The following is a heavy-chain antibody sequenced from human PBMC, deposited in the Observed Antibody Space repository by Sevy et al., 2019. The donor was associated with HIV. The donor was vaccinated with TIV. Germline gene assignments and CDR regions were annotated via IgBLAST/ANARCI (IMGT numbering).Heavy chain of an antibody. V-gene: IGHV3-30*03. CDR1: GFTFSSYS. J-gene: IGHJ1*01. CDR2: ISYDAVNK. CDR3: ALERLSSDVAEYFQN. Sequence: GGSLRLSCAASGFTFSSYSMNWVRQAPGKGLEWVATISYDAVNKQYADSVRGRFTISRDNLQNSLFLQMNSLRTEDTAMYYCALERLSSDVAEYFQNWGQGTLVTVSS. D-gene: IGHD1-1*01.